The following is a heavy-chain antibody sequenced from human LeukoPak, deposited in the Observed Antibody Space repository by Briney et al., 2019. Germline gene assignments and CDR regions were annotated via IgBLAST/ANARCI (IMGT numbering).Heavy chain of an antibody. V-gene: IGHV3-23*01. CDR3: AKGRYCGGDCYSGLDY. J-gene: IGHJ4*02. CDR2: ISGSGGST. CDR1: GFTFSSYA. D-gene: IGHD2-21*02. Sequence: GGSLRLSCAASGFTFSSYAMSWVRHAPGKGLEWVSAISGSGGSTYYADSVKGRFTISRDNSKNTLYLQMNSLRAEDTAVYYCAKGRYCGGDCYSGLDYWGQGTLVTVSS.